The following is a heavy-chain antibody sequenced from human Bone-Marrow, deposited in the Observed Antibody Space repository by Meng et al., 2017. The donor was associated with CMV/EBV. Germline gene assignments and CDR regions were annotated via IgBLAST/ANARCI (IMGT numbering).Heavy chain of an antibody. D-gene: IGHD2-2*01. CDR2: INHSGST. CDR3: ARGQHTRYCSSTSCYLFSYYYYGMDV. J-gene: IGHJ6*02. Sequence: GSLRLSCAVYGGSFSGYYWSWIRQPPGKGLEWIGEINHSGSTNYNPSLKSRVTISVDTSKNQFSLKLSSVTAADTAVYHCARGQHTRYCSSTSCYLFSYYYYGMDVWGQGTTVTVSS. V-gene: IGHV4-34*01. CDR1: GGSFSGYY.